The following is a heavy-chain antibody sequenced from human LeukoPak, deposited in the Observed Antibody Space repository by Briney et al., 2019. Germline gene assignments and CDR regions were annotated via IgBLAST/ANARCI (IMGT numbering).Heavy chain of an antibody. CDR2: INPNSGGT. CDR1: GYTFTGYY. J-gene: IGHJ4*02. D-gene: IGHD3-3*01. CDR3: ARASNDFWSAYFDY. V-gene: IGHV1-2*02. Sequence: GASVKVSCKASGYTFTGYYMHWVRQAPGQGREWMGWINPNSGGTNYAQKFQGRVTMTRDTSISTAYMELSRLRSDDTAVYYCARASNDFWSAYFDYWGQGTLVTVSS.